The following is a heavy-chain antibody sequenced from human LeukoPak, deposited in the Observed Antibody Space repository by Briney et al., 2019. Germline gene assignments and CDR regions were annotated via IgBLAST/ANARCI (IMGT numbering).Heavy chain of an antibody. J-gene: IGHJ4*02. D-gene: IGHD4-17*01. V-gene: IGHV4-4*07. CDR1: GGSISSYY. CDR3: ARHVFYGDYVDY. CDR2: IYTSGST. Sequence: SETLSLTCTASGGSISSYYWSWIRQPAGKGLEWIGRIYTSGSTNYNPSLKSRVTMSVETSKNQFSLKLSSVTAADTAVYYCARHVFYGDYVDYWGRGTLVTVSS.